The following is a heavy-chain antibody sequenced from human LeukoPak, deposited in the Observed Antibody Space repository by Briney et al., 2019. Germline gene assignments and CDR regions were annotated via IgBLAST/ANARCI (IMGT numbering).Heavy chain of an antibody. J-gene: IGHJ6*02. Sequence: SETLSLTCTVSGGSITSYYWSWIRQPPGKGLEWIGYIYYSGSTNYNPSLKSRVTISVDTSKNQFSLKLSSVTAADTAVYYCARGGLYDFWSGYYSYYYCMDVWGQGTTVTVSS. CDR2: IYYSGST. V-gene: IGHV4-59*01. CDR1: GGSITSYY. CDR3: ARGGLYDFWSGYYSYYYCMDV. D-gene: IGHD3-3*01.